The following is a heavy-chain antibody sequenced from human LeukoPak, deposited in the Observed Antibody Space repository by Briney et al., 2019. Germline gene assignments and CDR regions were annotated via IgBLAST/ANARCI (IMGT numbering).Heavy chain of an antibody. Sequence: GASVKVSCKASGYTFTGYYMHWVRQAPGQGLEWMGIINPSGGSTSYAQKFQGRVTMTRDTSTSTVYMELSSLRSEDTAVYYCARVGYNRNYRWPRATGYFDYWGQGTLVTVSS. D-gene: IGHD1-7*01. CDR1: GYTFTGYY. J-gene: IGHJ4*02. CDR3: ARVGYNRNYRWPRATGYFDY. V-gene: IGHV1-46*01. CDR2: INPSGGST.